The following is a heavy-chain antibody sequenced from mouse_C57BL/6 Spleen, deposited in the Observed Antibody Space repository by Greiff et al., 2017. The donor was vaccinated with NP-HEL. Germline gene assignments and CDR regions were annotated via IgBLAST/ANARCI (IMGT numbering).Heavy chain of an antibody. CDR1: GFSLTSYG. J-gene: IGHJ1*03. Sequence: VMLVESGPGLVQPSQSLSITCTVSGFSLTSYGVHWVRQSPGKGLEWLGVIWSGGSTDYNAAFISRLSISKDNSKSQVFFKMNSLQADDTAIYYCARNSQGYFDVWGTGTTVTVSS. CDR3: ARNSQGYFDV. V-gene: IGHV2-2*01. CDR2: IWSGGST.